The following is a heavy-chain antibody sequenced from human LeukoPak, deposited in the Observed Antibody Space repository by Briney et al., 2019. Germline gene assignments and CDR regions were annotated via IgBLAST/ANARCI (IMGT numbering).Heavy chain of an antibody. J-gene: IGHJ4*02. CDR3: ARPTYYYDSSGPQEY. CDR1: GFTFSDYY. CDR2: ISNRGDTI. D-gene: IGHD3-22*01. V-gene: IGHV3-11*01. Sequence: GGSLRLSCAASGFTFSDYYMSWIRQAPGKGLEWVSYISNRGDTIYYADSVKGRFTISGDNAKSSLFLQMNSLRAEDTAMYYCARPTYYYDSSGPQEYWGQGTLVTVSS.